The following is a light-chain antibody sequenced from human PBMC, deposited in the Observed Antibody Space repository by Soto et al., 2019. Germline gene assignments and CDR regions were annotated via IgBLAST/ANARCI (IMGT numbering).Light chain of an antibody. CDR3: QQYHSYWT. CDR2: KAS. J-gene: IGKJ1*01. Sequence: DIQMTQSPSTLSASVGDRVTITCRASQSISSWFGWYQQKPGKAPMLLIYKASSLESGVRSRFSGSGSGTELTLTIRTLQHDDFATYNCQQYHSYWTFGQGTKVEIK. V-gene: IGKV1-5*03. CDR1: QSISSW.